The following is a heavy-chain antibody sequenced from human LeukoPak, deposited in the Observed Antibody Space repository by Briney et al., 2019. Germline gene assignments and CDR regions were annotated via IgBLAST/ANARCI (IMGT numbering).Heavy chain of an antibody. CDR1: GFTFTNYG. Sequence: GGSLRLSCAASGFTFTNYGMHWVRRAPGKGLEWVAFIRFDGNNEYYADSVKGRFTISRDSSKKTLYLHMNSLRAEDTAVYYCAKDRLGDWRGSFDSSPSTNYFDYWGQGTLVTVPS. D-gene: IGHD3-22*01. CDR3: AKDRLGDWRGSFDSSPSTNYFDY. V-gene: IGHV3-30*02. CDR2: IRFDGNNE. J-gene: IGHJ4*02.